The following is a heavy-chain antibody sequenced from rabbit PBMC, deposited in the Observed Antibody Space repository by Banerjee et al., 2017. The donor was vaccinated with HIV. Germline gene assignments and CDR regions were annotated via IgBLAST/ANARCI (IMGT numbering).Heavy chain of an antibody. Sequence: QEQLEESGGDLVKPEVSLTLTCTASGFSFSSTYYMSWVRQAPGKGLEWIGDIVTGSGVTTYATWAKGRFTISKTSSTTVTLEMTSLTAADTAIYFCARAGLYYTGAAGGVDYATVLNLWGQGTLVTVS. CDR2: IVTGSGVT. J-gene: IGHJ4*01. CDR3: ARAGLYYTGAAGGVDYATVLNL. V-gene: IGHV1S45*01. D-gene: IGHD6-1*01. CDR1: GFSFSSTYY.